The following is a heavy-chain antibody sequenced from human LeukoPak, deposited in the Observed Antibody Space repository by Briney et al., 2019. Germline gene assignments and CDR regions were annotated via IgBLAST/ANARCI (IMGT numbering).Heavy chain of an antibody. J-gene: IGHJ4*02. Sequence: TGGSLRLSCAASGFNFSSYAMNWVRQAPGKGPEWVSAISGSGDETYYTDSVEGRFTISRDNSKNTLFLQMHSLRTDDTAVYFCAKDHLLRASNAYGLGDSWGQGTLVTVSS. CDR1: GFNFSSYA. D-gene: IGHD4-17*01. CDR3: AKDHLLRASNAYGLGDS. V-gene: IGHV3-23*01. CDR2: ISGSGDET.